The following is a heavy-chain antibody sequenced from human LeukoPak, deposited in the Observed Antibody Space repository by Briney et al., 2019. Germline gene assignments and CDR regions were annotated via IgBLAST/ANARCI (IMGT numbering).Heavy chain of an antibody. D-gene: IGHD1-7*01. Sequence: GGSLTLSCAASGFTFDDYAMHWVRQVPGRGLEGVSLISGNGGNTYYADSVKGRFTISRDNSKNSLYLQMNSLRTEDTALYYCAKDISNWNSRHFDYWGQGTLVTVSS. CDR1: GFTFDDYA. V-gene: IGHV3-43*02. CDR2: ISGNGGNT. J-gene: IGHJ4*02. CDR3: AKDISNWNSRHFDY.